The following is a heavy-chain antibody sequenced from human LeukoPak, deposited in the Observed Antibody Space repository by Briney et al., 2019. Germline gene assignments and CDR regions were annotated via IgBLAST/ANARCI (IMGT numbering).Heavy chain of an antibody. Sequence: SETLSLTCTVSGGSLSSYYWSWIRQPPGKGLEWIGYIYYSGSTNYNPSLKSGVTISVDTSKTQFSLKLSSVTAADTAVYYCARGGKPSFDYWGQGTLVTVSS. CDR1: GGSLSSYY. J-gene: IGHJ4*02. D-gene: IGHD1-14*01. CDR3: ARGGKPSFDY. V-gene: IGHV4-59*01. CDR2: IYYSGST.